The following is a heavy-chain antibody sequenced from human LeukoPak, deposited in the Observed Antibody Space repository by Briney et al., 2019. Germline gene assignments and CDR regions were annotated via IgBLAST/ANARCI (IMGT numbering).Heavy chain of an antibody. D-gene: IGHD3-16*01. Sequence: GGSLRLSRAASGFTFSSYAMHWVRQAPGKGLEWVAVISYDGSNKYYADSVKGRFTISRDNSKNTLYLQMNSLRAEDTAVYYCAIGGRPIALQQPFDYWGQGTLVTVSS. CDR2: ISYDGSNK. CDR1: GFTFSSYA. CDR3: AIGGRPIALQQPFDY. J-gene: IGHJ4*02. V-gene: IGHV3-30-3*01.